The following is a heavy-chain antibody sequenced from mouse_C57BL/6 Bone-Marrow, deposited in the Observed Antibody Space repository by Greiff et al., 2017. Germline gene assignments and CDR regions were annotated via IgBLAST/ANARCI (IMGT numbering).Heavy chain of an antibody. CDR3: ARVDYSGRGAYGIDY. V-gene: IGHV1-69*01. Sequence: VQLQQPGAELVMPGASVKLSCKASGYTFTSYWMNWVKQRPGQGLEWIGEIDPSDSYTNYNQKFKGKSTLTVDKSSSTAYMQLSSLTSEDAAVYDCARVDYSGRGAYGIDYWGQGTSVTVSS. D-gene: IGHD1-1*01. J-gene: IGHJ4*01. CDR1: GYTFTSYW. CDR2: IDPSDSYT.